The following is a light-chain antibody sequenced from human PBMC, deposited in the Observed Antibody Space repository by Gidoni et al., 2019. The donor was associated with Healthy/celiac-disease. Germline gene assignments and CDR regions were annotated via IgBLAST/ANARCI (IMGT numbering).Light chain of an antibody. CDR3: QQYNSYSWT. CDR2: KAS. CDR1: QSLSSW. J-gene: IGKJ1*01. V-gene: IGKV1-5*03. Sequence: DIQLIQSPSTLSVSVGDRVTIPCRAIQSLSSWLAWYQQKPGKTPKFLIDKASSLESGVPSRFSGSGSGTEFTLTISSLQPDDFANYYCQQYNSYSWTFGQXTKVEIK.